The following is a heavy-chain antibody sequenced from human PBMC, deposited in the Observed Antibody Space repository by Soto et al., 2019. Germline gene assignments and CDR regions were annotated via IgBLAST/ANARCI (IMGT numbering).Heavy chain of an antibody. V-gene: IGHV4-38-2*02. Sequence: PSETLSLTCTVSCGTITYYYWSWIWQPPGKGLEWIGSVYHSGTTYYNPSLKSRVTISLDTSKNQFSLRLTSVTAADTAMYFCTRSLYSSSWYAGSWGQGTLVTVSS. D-gene: IGHD6-13*01. CDR2: VYHSGTT. J-gene: IGHJ4*02. CDR3: TRSLYSSSWYAGS. CDR1: CGTITYYY.